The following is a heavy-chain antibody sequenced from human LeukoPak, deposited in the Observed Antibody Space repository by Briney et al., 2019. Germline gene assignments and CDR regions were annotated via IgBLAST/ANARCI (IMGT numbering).Heavy chain of an antibody. D-gene: IGHD1-1*01. CDR2: ISAYNGAT. V-gene: IGHV1-18*01. CDR1: GYSFTSYG. CDR3: ARQQLEWATIRNVGYYQYYYMDV. J-gene: IGHJ6*03. Sequence: ASVKVSCKASGYSFTSYGISWVRQAPGQGLEWMEWISAYNGATNHAHKFQGRVTMTTDTPTTTAYMELRSLRSDDTAVYYCARQQLEWATIRNVGYYQYYYMDVWGKGTTVTVSS.